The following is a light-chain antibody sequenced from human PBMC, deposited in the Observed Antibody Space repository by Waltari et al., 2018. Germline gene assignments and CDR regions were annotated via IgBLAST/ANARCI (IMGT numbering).Light chain of an antibody. V-gene: IGLV1-44*01. CDR1: SSQIGSNT. J-gene: IGLJ3*02. Sequence: QSELTQPLPASVTPVQTRTISWSRSSSQIGSNTVNSSQQLPGTAPKLLIYSNNQRPSGVPDLFSGSKSGTSASLAFSGLQSDDEADYYFAAWDDSLNGPVFGGGTKLTVL. CDR2: SNN. CDR3: AAWDDSLNGPV.